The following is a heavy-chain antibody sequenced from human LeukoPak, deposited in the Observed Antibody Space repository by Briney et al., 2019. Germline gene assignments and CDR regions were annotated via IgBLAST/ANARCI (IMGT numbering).Heavy chain of an antibody. V-gene: IGHV3-23*01. Sequence: PGGSLRLSCAASGFAFSSYAMSWVRQAPGKGPEWVSGISTAGEVTDYADSVKGRFIISRDNSKNTLYLQMNSLRAEDAAVYYCARGGAAAGILEIWGQGTLVTVSS. D-gene: IGHD6-13*01. CDR2: ISTAGEVT. CDR3: ARGGAAAGILEI. J-gene: IGHJ4*02. CDR1: GFAFSSYA.